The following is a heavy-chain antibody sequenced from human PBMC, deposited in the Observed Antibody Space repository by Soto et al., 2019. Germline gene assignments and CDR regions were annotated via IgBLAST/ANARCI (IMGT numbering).Heavy chain of an antibody. CDR2: IFHDGTA. CDR1: GVSISSGNW. D-gene: IGHD2-8*01. CDR3: ARLVYDTRLNYMYFDF. Sequence: SETLSLTCAVSGVSISSGNWWTWVRQTPQRGLQYIGEIFHDGTANYYPSFERRVAISVDTSKNQFSLKLTSVTAADTAIYFCARLVYDTRLNYMYFDFWGQGALVTSPQ. V-gene: IGHV4-4*02. J-gene: IGHJ4*02.